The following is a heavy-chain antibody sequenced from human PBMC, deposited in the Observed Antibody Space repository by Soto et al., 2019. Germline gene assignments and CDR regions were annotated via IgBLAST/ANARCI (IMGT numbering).Heavy chain of an antibody. CDR1: GYSFSSYW. D-gene: IGHD2-15*01. V-gene: IGHV5-51*01. J-gene: IGHJ6*03. CDR3: ARLGYCDGGTCSGYYYYMDV. CDR2: INPGDSET. Sequence: GESLKISCQDSGYSFSSYWIGWVRQMPGKGLEWMGIINPGDSETRYSPSIQGQVTISADRSFNTAYLQWSSLKASDTAMYYCARLGYCDGGTCSGYYYYMDVWGTGTAVTVSS.